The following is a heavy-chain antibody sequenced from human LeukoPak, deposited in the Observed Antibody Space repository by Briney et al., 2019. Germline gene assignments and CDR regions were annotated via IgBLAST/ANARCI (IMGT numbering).Heavy chain of an antibody. CDR3: ARCVYCSSTSCYAHRFRYFDL. J-gene: IGHJ2*01. V-gene: IGHV1-69*06. D-gene: IGHD2-2*01. Sequence: EASVKVSCKASGGTFSSYAISWVRQAPGQGLEWMGGVIPIFGTANYAQKFQGRVTITADKSTSTAYMELSSLRSEDTAVYYCARCVYCSSTSCYAHRFRYFDLWGRGTLVTVSS. CDR2: VIPIFGTA. CDR1: GGTFSSYA.